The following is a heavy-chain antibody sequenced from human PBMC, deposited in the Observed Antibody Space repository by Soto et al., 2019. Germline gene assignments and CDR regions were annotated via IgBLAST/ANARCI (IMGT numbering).Heavy chain of an antibody. CDR2: ISVYSGNT. D-gene: IGHD3-22*01. V-gene: IGHV1-18*01. J-gene: IGHJ4*02. CDR3: ARDRSPYYYDSSGYPHY. CDR1: GDTFTNYG. Sequence: ASVKVSCKASGDTFTNYGFSWVRQAPGQGLEWMGWISVYSGNTNYAQNVQGRVTMTTDTSTSTAYMELRSLRSDDTAMYYCARDRSPYYYDSSGYPHYWGQGTLVTVSS.